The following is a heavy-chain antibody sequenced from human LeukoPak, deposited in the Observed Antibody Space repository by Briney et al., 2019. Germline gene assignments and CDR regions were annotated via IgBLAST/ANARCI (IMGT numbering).Heavy chain of an antibody. J-gene: IGHJ2*01. Sequence: SVNVSCKASGGTFSSYAISWVRQAPGQGLEWMGGIIPIFGTANYAQKFQGRVTITADESTSTAYMELSSLRSEDTAVYYCARKNYDSSGYYPYWYFDLWGRGTLATVSS. CDR2: IIPIFGTA. CDR1: GGTFSSYA. CDR3: ARKNYDSSGYYPYWYFDL. D-gene: IGHD3-22*01. V-gene: IGHV1-69*13.